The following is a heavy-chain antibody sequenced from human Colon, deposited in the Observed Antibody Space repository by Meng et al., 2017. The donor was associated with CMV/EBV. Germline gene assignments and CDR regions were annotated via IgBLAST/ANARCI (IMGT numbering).Heavy chain of an antibody. CDR3: ARGYGDYLDY. CDR1: GFTFRSYA. CDR2: ISYDGSNK. D-gene: IGHD4-17*01. V-gene: IGHV3-30*01. J-gene: IGHJ4*02. Sequence: SCSALGFTFRSYAMHWVRQAPVKGLEWVEVISYDGSNKYYADSVKGRFTISRDNSKNTLYLQINSLRAEDTAVYYCARGYGDYLDYWGQGTLVTVSS.